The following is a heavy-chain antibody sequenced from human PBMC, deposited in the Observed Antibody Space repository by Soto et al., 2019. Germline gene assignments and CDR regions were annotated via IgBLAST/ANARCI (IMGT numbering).Heavy chain of an antibody. CDR1: GYTFITYG. D-gene: IGHD3-22*01. J-gene: IGHJ4*02. V-gene: IGHV1-18*01. Sequence: QVQLVQSGAEVKKPGASVKVSCKASGYTFITYGVSWVRQAPGQGLDWRGWSSTYNGNTRYAERLQGRVTMTTDTTTHTAYMELRNLRSDDTPVYYCARGPTDYSDNSANYVLHYWGPGTLVTVSS. CDR3: ARGPTDYSDNSANYVLHY. CDR2: SSTYNGNT.